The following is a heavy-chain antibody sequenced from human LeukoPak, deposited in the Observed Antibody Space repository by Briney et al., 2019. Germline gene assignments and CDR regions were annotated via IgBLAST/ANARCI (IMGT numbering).Heavy chain of an antibody. D-gene: IGHD6-13*01. CDR1: GFTFSDYY. CDR3: ARDPLGAAAFYYYGMDV. CDR2: ISSSGSTI. Sequence: PGGSLRLSCAASGFTFSDYYMSWIRQAPGQGLEWVSYISSSGSTIYYADSVKGRFTISRDNAKNSLYLQMNSLRAEDTAVYYCARDPLGAAAFYYYGMDVWGQGTTVTVSS. V-gene: IGHV3-11*01. J-gene: IGHJ6*02.